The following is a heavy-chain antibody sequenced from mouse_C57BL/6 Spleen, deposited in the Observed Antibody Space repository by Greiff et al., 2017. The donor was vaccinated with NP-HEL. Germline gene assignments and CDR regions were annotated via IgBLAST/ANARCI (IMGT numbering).Heavy chain of an antibody. CDR1: GYTFTSYW. D-gene: IGHD2-3*01. J-gene: IGHJ4*01. V-gene: IGHV1-52*01. CDR3: ARQGIYDGFLMDY. Sequence: QSCKASGYTFTSYWMHWVKQRPIQGLEWIGNIDPSDSETHYNQKFKDKATLTVDKSSSTAYMQLSSLTSEDSAVYYCARQGIYDGFLMDYWGQGTSVTVSS. CDR2: IDPSDSET.